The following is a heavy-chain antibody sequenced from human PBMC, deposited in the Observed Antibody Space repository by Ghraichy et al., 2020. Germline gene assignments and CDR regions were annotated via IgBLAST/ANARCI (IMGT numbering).Heavy chain of an antibody. J-gene: IGHJ5*02. V-gene: IGHV1-46*01. Sequence: ASVKVSCKASGYTFTSYYMHWVRQAPGQGLEWMGIINPSGGSTSYAQKFQGRVTMTRDTSTSTVYMELSSLRSEDTAVYYCARFYGSGSYYNYYWFDPWGQGTLVTVSS. CDR1: GYTFTSYY. CDR2: INPSGGST. D-gene: IGHD3-10*01. CDR3: ARFYGSGSYYNYYWFDP.